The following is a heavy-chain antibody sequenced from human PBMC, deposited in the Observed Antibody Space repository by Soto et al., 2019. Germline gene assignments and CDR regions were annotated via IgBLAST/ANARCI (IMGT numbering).Heavy chain of an antibody. D-gene: IGHD3-22*01. CDR3: ARDHYYDSSGHENDAFDI. CDR2: ISSSSYI. Sequence: LRLSCAASGFTFSSYSMNWVRQAPGKGLEWVSSISSSSYIYYADSVKGRFTISRDNAKNSLYLQMNSLRAEDTAVYYCARDHYYDSSGHENDAFDIWGQGTMVTVSS. V-gene: IGHV3-21*01. J-gene: IGHJ3*02. CDR1: GFTFSSYS.